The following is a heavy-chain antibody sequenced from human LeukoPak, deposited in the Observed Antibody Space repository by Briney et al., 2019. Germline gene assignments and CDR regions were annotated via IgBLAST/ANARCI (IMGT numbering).Heavy chain of an antibody. CDR2: IIPIFGTA. D-gene: IGHD2-2*01. J-gene: IGHJ6*03. CDR1: GGTFSSYA. Sequence: GSSVKVSCKASGGTFSSYAISWVRQAPGQGLEWMGRIIPIFGTANYAQKFQGRVTITTDESTSTAYMELSSLRSEDTAVYYCAREYCSSTSCLSAYYYYMDVWGKGTTVTVSS. CDR3: AREYCSSTSCLSAYYYYMDV. V-gene: IGHV1-69*05.